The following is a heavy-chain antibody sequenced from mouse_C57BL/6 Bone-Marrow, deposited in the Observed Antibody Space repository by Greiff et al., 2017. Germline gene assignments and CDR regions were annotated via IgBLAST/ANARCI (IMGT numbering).Heavy chain of an antibody. CDR3: ARAAYCDWYFDD. CDR2: IYPRNGNT. Sequence: VQLQQSGAELARPGASVKLSCKASGYSFTSYGISWVKQRTGQGLEWIGEIYPRNGNTNYNEKFKGKATLTADKSSSTADMERRSLTSEDSAVYFCARAAYCDWYFDDWGTGTTVTVSS. J-gene: IGHJ1*03. CDR1: GYSFTSYG. D-gene: IGHD1-1*01. V-gene: IGHV1-81*01.